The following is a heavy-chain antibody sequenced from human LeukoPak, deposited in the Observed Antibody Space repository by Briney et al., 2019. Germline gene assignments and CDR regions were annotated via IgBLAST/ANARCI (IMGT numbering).Heavy chain of an antibody. J-gene: IGHJ3*02. Sequence: PGGSLRLSCAASGFTVSSNYMTWVRQAPGKGLEWVSNIHSGGSTYYTDPVKGRFTISRDISKNTLFLQMNRLRAVDTAVYYCARYSDAFDIWGQGTMVTVSP. CDR1: GFTVSSNY. CDR2: IHSGGST. V-gene: IGHV3-53*01. CDR3: ARYSDAFDI. D-gene: IGHD2-21*01.